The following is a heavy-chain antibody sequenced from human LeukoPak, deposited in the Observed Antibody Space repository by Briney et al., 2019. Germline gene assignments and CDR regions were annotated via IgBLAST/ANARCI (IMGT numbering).Heavy chain of an antibody. D-gene: IGHD2-2*01. V-gene: IGHV3-64*01. CDR3: AKGTGGTSCLDY. J-gene: IGHJ4*02. CDR1: GFTVSSNS. CDR2: ISSNGGST. Sequence: QTGGSLRLSCTVSGFTVSSNSMSWVRQAPGKGLEYVSAISSNGGSTYYANSVKGRFTISRDNSKNTLYLQMGSLRAEDTAVYYCAKGTGGTSCLDYWGQGTLVTVSS.